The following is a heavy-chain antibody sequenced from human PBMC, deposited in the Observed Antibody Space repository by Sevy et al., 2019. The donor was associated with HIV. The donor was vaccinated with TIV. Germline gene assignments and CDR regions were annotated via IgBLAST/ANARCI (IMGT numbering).Heavy chain of an antibody. J-gene: IGHJ4*02. V-gene: IGHV3-11*01. Sequence: GGSLRLSCAASGFTFSDYYMSWIRQAPGKGLEWVSYISSSGSTIYYADSVKGRFTMSRDNAKNSLYLQMNSLRAEDTAVYYWARDRLETGGGFWSGYYTNDYWGQGTLVTVSS. CDR3: ARDRLETGGGFWSGYYTNDY. D-gene: IGHD3-3*01. CDR1: GFTFSDYY. CDR2: ISSSGSTI.